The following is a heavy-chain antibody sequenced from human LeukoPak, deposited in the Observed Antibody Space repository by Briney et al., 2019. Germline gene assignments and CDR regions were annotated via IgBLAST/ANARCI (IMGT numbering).Heavy chain of an antibody. V-gene: IGHV1-8*01. CDR3: ARGRRGTTVTTFRLGQVFDY. CDR2: MNPNSGNT. D-gene: IGHD4-17*01. CDR1: GYTFTSYD. J-gene: IGHJ4*02. Sequence: ASVKVSCKASGYTFTSYDINWVRQATGQGLEWMGWMNPNSGNTGYAQKFQGRATMTRNTSISTAHMELSSLRSEDTAVYYCARGRRGTTVTTFRLGQVFDYWGQGTLVTVSS.